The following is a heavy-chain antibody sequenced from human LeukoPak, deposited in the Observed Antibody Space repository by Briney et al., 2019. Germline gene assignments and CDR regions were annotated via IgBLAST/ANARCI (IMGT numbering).Heavy chain of an antibody. V-gene: IGHV4-61*02. J-gene: IGHJ4*02. CDR2: IYTSGST. CDR1: GGSISSGSYY. CDR3: ARETPRIAAAGIDY. Sequence: SETLSLTCTVSGGSISSGSYYWSWIRQPAGKGLEWIGRIYTSGSTNYNPSLKSRVTISVDTSKNQFSLKLSSVTAADTAVYYCARETPRIAAAGIDYWGQGTLVTVSS. D-gene: IGHD6-13*01.